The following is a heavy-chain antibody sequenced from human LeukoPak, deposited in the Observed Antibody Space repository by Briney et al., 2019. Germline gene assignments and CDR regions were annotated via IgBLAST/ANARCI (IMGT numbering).Heavy chain of an antibody. CDR2: IKGDESAK. D-gene: IGHD6-13*01. V-gene: IGHV3-7*01. CDR1: GFTFSSYW. J-gene: IGHJ4*02. CDR3: ARDRIAAAGTDYDY. Sequence: GGSLRLSCAASGFTFSSYWMTWIRQAPGKGLEWVANIKGDESAKYYVDSVEGRFTISRDNAYNSLYLQMNSLRAEDTAVYYCARDRIAAAGTDYDYWGQGALVTVSS.